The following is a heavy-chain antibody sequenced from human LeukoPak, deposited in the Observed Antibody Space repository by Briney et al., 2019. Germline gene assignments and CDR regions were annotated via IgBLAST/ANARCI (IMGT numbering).Heavy chain of an antibody. Sequence: PGGSLRLSYAASGFTFSSYSMNWVRQAPGKGLEWVSSISSSSSYIYYADSVKGRFTISRDNSKNTLYLQMNRLRAEDTAVYYCAKDLGSSGWYIDYWGQGTLVTVSS. CDR2: ISSSSSYI. J-gene: IGHJ4*02. CDR3: AKDLGSSGWYIDY. CDR1: GFTFSSYS. D-gene: IGHD6-19*01. V-gene: IGHV3-21*04.